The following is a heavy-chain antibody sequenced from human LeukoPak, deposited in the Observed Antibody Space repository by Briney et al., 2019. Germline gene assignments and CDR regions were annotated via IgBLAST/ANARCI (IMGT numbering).Heavy chain of an antibody. CDR1: GXSFSGFY. D-gene: IGHD3-10*01. J-gene: IGHJ5*02. CDR3: ARVRYYGSGSYYKRNWFDP. Sequence: SETLSLTCAVYGXSFSGFYWGWIRQPPGKGLEWIGEINQSGSTKYNPSLKSRVTISVDTPKNQFSLKLSSVTAADTAVYYCARVRYYGSGSYYKRNWFDPWGQGALVTVSS. CDR2: INQSGST. V-gene: IGHV4-34*01.